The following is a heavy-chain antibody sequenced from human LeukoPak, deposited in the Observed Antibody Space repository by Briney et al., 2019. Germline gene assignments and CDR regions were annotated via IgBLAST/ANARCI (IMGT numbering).Heavy chain of an antibody. CDR1: GYIFTSYW. V-gene: IGHV5-51*01. CDR2: IYPDDSDT. CDR3: ARHGPAIYMDV. J-gene: IGHJ6*03. Sequence: LGASLQISCKGSGYIFTSYWIGWVRQLPGKGLEGMGIIYPDDSDTRYSPSFQGQVTISADKSISTAYLQWSSLKASDTAMYYCARHGPAIYMDVWGKGTTVTVSS. D-gene: IGHD2-2*01.